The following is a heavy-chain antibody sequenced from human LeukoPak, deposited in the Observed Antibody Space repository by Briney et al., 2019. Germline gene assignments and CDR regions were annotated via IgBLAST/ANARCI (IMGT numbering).Heavy chain of an antibody. CDR3: ARVGATEYGYFQH. CDR1: GYTFTSYY. Sequence: ASVKVSCKASGYTFTSYYMHWVRQAPGQGLEWMGIINPSGGSTSYAQKFQGRVTMTRDTSTSTVYMELSSLRSEDTAVYYCARVGATEYGYFQHWGQGTLSPSPQ. J-gene: IGHJ1*01. V-gene: IGHV1-46*01. D-gene: IGHD1-26*01. CDR2: INPSGGST.